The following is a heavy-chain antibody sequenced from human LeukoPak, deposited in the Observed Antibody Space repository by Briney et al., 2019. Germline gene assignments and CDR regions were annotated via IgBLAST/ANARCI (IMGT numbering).Heavy chain of an antibody. D-gene: IGHD5-18*01. CDR3: AKETPEGVTFDY. V-gene: IGHV3-23*01. J-gene: IGHJ4*02. CDR1: GLTFSIYA. Sequence: GGSLRLSCAASGLTFSIYAMSWVRQAPGKGLEWVSAISGSGGSTYYADSVKGRFIISRDNSKNTLFLQMSSLRAEDTAVYYCAKETPEGVTFDYWGQGTLVTVSS. CDR2: ISGSGGST.